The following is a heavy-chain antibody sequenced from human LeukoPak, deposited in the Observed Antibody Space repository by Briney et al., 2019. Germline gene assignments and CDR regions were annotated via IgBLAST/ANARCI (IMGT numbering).Heavy chain of an antibody. V-gene: IGHV3-23*01. J-gene: IGHJ4*02. CDR1: ASTLSNYA. D-gene: IGHD2/OR15-2a*01. Sequence: GGSLRLSCTASASTLSNYALSWVRQAPGKGLEWVSGISGSDTFYANSVKGRFTISRDNSKNTLYLQMNGLRADDTAIYYCATLYEIHSDYWGRGTLVTVSS. CDR2: ISGSDT. CDR3: ATLYEIHSDY.